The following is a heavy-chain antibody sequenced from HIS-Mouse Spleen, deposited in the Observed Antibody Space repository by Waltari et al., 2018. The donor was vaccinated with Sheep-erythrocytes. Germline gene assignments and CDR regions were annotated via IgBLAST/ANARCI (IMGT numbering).Heavy chain of an antibody. CDR2: IYYSGST. Sequence: QVQLQESGPGLVKPSETLSLTCTVSGGSISSYYWSWIRQPPGTGLAWIGYIYYSGSTNDNPSRNSRVTISVDTSKNQFSLKLSSVTAADTAVYYCARFSRPRFWPVGATAFDIWGQGTMVTVSS. CDR3: ARFSRPRFWPVGATAFDI. D-gene: IGHD1-26*01. CDR1: GGSISSYY. V-gene: IGHV4-59*08. J-gene: IGHJ3*02.